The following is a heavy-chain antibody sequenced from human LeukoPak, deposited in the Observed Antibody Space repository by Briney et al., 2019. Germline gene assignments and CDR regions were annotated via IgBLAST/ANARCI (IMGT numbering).Heavy chain of an antibody. CDR1: GFTFTNYW. V-gene: IGHV3-74*01. Sequence: RRSLRLSCAASGFTFTNYWMHWVRQAPGQGVVWVSSIKSDGISTGYADAVKGRFTVSRDNGKKTLYLQMNSLRAEDTAVYYCARDVGNFDYWGQGTLVTVSS. CDR3: ARDVGNFDY. J-gene: IGHJ4*02. CDR2: IKSDGIST.